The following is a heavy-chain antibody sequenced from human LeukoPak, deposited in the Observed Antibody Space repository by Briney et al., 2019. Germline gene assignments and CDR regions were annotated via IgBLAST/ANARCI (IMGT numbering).Heavy chain of an antibody. CDR2: IWYDGSNK. J-gene: IGHJ3*02. CDR3: ARALRYFDWSGAFDI. V-gene: IGHV3-33*01. D-gene: IGHD3-9*01. Sequence: GGSLRLSCAASGFTFSSYGMHWVRQAPGKGLEWVAVIWYDGSNKYYADSVKGRFTISRDNSKNTLYLQMNSLRAEDTAVYYCARALRYFDWSGAFDIWGQGTMVTVSS. CDR1: GFTFSSYG.